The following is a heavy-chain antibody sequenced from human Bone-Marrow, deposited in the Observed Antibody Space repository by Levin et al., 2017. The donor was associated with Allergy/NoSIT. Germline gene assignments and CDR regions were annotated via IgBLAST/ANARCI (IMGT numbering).Heavy chain of an antibody. CDR3: ARAFTGTHFDY. CDR1: GASISNYY. Sequence: PGGSLRLSCTVSGASISNYYWSWIRQSPGRGLEWIGSIYYSGNTNYNPSLQSRVSMSVGTSKTQFSLWLTSVTGADTAVYYCARAFTGTHFDYWSQGTLVTVSS. J-gene: IGHJ4*02. V-gene: IGHV4-59*01. CDR2: IYYSGNT. D-gene: IGHD1-1*01.